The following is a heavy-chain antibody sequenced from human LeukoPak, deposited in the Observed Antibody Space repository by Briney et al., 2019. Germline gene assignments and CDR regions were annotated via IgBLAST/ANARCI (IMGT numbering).Heavy chain of an antibody. D-gene: IGHD6-19*01. CDR1: GFTVSSYY. Sequence: GGSLRLSCAASGFTVSSYYMNWVRQAPGKELEWVSVIYTGGGRYYADSVRGRFTISRDNAKSTLFLQMNSLRAEDTAVYYCAKVRWDNSGWYYLDSWGQGTLVTVSS. CDR2: IYTGGGR. J-gene: IGHJ4*02. CDR3: AKVRWDNSGWYYLDS. V-gene: IGHV3-53*05.